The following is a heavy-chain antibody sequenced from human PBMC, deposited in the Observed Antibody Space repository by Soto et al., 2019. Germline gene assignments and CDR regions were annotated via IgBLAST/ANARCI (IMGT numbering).Heavy chain of an antibody. CDR2: ISGYSTYT. Sequence: GGSLRLSCAASRFTFSDYYMSWIRQAPGKGLEWVSYISGYSTYTNYADSVKGRFTISRDNAKNSLYLQLNSLRAEDTAVYYCARVHRSEIHYDASGHYFDSWGQGTLVTVSS. CDR3: ARVHRSEIHYDASGHYFDS. CDR1: RFTFSDYY. V-gene: IGHV3-11*06. D-gene: IGHD3-22*01. J-gene: IGHJ4*02.